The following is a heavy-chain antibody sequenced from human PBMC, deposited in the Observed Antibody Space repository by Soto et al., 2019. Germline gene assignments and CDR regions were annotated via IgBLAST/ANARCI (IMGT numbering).Heavy chain of an antibody. D-gene: IGHD6-13*01. CDR1: GYTFTSYG. CDR2: ISAYNGNT. J-gene: IGHJ3*02. Sequence: SVKVSCKASGYTFTSYGISWVRQAPGQGLEWMGWISAYNGNTNYAQKLQGRVTMTTDTSTSTAYMELRSLRSDDTAVYYCASRSSSSWYEAFDIWGQGAMVTVSS. CDR3: ASRSSSSWYEAFDI. V-gene: IGHV1-18*04.